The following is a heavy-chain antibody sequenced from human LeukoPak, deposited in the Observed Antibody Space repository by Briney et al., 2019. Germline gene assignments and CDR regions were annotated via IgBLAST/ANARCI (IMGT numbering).Heavy chain of an antibody. V-gene: IGHV1-18*01. D-gene: IGHD4-17*01. CDR1: VYTFNSYG. CDR2: ISGYNGAT. J-gene: IGHJ3*02. Sequence: ASVKVSCKASVYTFNSYGISWVRQAPGQGLEWMGWISGYNGATNYAQKVQGRVTVTTDTSTSTAYMELRSPTSDDTAVYYCARDASYGPHAFDIWGQGTMVTVSS. CDR3: ARDASYGPHAFDI.